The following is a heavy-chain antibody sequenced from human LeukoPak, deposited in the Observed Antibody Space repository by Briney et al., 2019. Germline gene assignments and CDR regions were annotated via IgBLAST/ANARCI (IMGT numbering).Heavy chain of an antibody. CDR1: GFSLSAYW. Sequence: GGSLRLSCAASGFSLSAYWMTWVRQAPGKGLEWVANIKRDGSQRNHVDSVKGRFTISRDNAKNSLYLQMDSLTAEDTAVYYCARDSTYSSGSRFYDRFDYWGQGTLVTVSS. J-gene: IGHJ4*02. D-gene: IGHD2-15*01. CDR2: IKRDGSQR. CDR3: ARDSTYSSGSRFYDRFDY. V-gene: IGHV3-7*03.